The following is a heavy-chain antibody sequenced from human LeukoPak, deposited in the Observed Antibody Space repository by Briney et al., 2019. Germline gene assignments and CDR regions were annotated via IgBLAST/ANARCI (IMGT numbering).Heavy chain of an antibody. CDR3: ARGLGEGCPDY. CDR1: GGSFSGFY. V-gene: IGHV4-34*01. Sequence: PSETLSLTCAVHGGSFSGFYWTWMRQPPGKELEWIGEIKHGGFTSYHPSLKSRVTMSEDTSNNQFSLKLTSVTAADTAVYYCARGLGEGCPDYWGPGTLVTVSS. CDR2: IKHGGFT. J-gene: IGHJ4*02. D-gene: IGHD2-15*01.